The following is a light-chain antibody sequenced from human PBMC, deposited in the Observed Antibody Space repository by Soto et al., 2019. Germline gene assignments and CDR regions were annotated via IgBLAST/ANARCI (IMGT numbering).Light chain of an antibody. CDR3: VPYMGSGIRV. Sequence: QAVVTQEPSFSVSPGGTVTLTCGLSSGSVSTSYYPSWYQQTPGQAPRTLIYSTNTRSSGVPDRFSGSILGNKAALTITGAQADDESDYYCVPYMGSGIRVFGTGTKLTVL. J-gene: IGLJ1*01. CDR2: STN. V-gene: IGLV8-61*01. CDR1: SGSVSTSYY.